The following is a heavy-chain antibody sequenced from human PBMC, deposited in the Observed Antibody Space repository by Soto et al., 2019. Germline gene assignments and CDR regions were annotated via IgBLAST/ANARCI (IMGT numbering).Heavy chain of an antibody. V-gene: IGHV1-3*01. CDR1: GYTFTSYP. J-gene: IGHJ4*02. CDR2: INAGNGNT. D-gene: IGHD6-19*01. CDR3: ARVLYSSGCDLFDY. Sequence: GASVKVSCKASGYTFTSYPIHWVRQAPGQRLEWMGWINAGNGNTKYSQKFQGRVTITRDTSASTAYMELSSLRSEDTAVYYCARVLYSSGCDLFDYWGQGTLVTVSS.